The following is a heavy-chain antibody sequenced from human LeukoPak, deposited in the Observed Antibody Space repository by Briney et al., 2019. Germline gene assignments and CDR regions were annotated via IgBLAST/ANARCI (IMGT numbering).Heavy chain of an antibody. CDR1: GFTLSSYA. D-gene: IGHD2-15*01. CDR2: ISGSGGST. J-gene: IGHJ3*02. CDR3: AKGILGYCSGGSCRLPFDI. Sequence: PGGSLRLSCAASGFTLSSYAMSWVGQAPGKGLEWVSAISGSGGSTYYADSVKGRFTISRDNSKNTLYLQMNSLRAEDTAVYYCAKGILGYCSGGSCRLPFDIWGQGTMVTVSS. V-gene: IGHV3-23*01.